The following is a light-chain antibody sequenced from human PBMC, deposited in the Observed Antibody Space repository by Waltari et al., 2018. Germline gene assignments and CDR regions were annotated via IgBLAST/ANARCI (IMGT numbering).Light chain of an antibody. CDR2: WAS. CDR1: QSVLYSSNNKNY. J-gene: IGKJ1*01. V-gene: IGKV4-1*01. Sequence: DIVTTQSPDSLAVSLGARATIHCKSSQSVLYSSNNKNYLAWYQQKPGQPPKLLIYWASTRESGVPDRFSGSGSGTDFTLTISSLQAEDVAVYYCQQYYSTPTFGQGTKVEIK. CDR3: QQYYSTPT.